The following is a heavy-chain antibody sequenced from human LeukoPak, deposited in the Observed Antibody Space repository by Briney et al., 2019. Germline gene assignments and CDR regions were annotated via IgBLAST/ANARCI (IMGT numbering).Heavy chain of an antibody. D-gene: IGHD5-12*01. CDR1: GFTFSSYE. Sequence: GGSLRLSCAASGFTFSSYEMNWVRQAPGEGLEWVSYISSSGSTIYYADSVKGRFTISRDNAKNSLYLQMNSLRAEDTAVYYCARDYEIFDYWGQGTLVTVSS. V-gene: IGHV3-48*03. CDR2: ISSSGSTI. CDR3: ARDYEIFDY. J-gene: IGHJ4*02.